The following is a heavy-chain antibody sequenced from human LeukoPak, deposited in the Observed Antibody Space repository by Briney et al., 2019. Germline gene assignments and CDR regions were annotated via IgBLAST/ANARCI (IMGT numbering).Heavy chain of an antibody. CDR1: GGSFSGYY. Sequence: SETLSLTCAVYGGSFSGYYWSWIRQPPGKGLEWIGYIYYSGSTNYNPSLKSRVTISVDTSKNQFSLKLSSVTAADTAVYYCARDRYYYGSGSYYMDVWGKGTTVTVSS. CDR2: IYYSGST. CDR3: ARDRYYYGSGSYYMDV. J-gene: IGHJ6*03. V-gene: IGHV4-59*01. D-gene: IGHD3-10*01.